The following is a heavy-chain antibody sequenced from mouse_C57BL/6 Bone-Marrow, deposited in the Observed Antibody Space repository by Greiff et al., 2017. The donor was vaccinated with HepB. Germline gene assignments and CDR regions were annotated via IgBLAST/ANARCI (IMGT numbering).Heavy chain of an antibody. D-gene: IGHD2-1*01. CDR3: AAFDLLPYWYFDV. CDR1: GYTFTSYW. J-gene: IGHJ1*03. CDR2: IDPSDSYT. V-gene: IGHV1-50*01. Sequence: QVQLQQPGAELVKPGASVKLSCKASGYTFTSYWMQWVKQRPGQGLEWIGEIDPSDSYTNYNQKFKGKATLTVDTSSSTAYMQLSSLTSEDSAVYYCAAFDLLPYWYFDVWGTGTTVTVSS.